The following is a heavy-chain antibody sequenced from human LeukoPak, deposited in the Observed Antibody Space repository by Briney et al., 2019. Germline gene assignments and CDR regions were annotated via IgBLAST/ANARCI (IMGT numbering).Heavy chain of an antibody. CDR1: GDSLNTNTW. CDR3: ARYRTDSWFTNDY. D-gene: IGHD6-13*01. Sequence: PSETLSLTCAVSGDSLNTNTWWSWVRQPPGKGLEWVANIKQDGSEKYYVDSVEGRFTISRDNAKNSLYLQMNSLRVEDTAVYYCARYRTDSWFTNDYWGQGTLVTVSS. V-gene: IGHV3-7*01. CDR2: IKQDGSEK. J-gene: IGHJ4*02.